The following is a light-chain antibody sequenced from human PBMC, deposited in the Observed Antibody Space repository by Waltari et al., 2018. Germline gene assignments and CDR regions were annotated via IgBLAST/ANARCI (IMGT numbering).Light chain of an antibody. CDR3: QQCDDVPFT. CDR2: DAS. CDR1: QEISNC. Sequence: IQMTQSPTSLSASVGDRVTITCQASQEISNCLNWYQQKPGRAPKLLIYDASILEPGVPSRLSGSGSGTHFSFTISGLQTDDIGTYFCQQCDDVPFTFGPGTKVEMK. V-gene: IGKV1-33*01. J-gene: IGKJ3*01.